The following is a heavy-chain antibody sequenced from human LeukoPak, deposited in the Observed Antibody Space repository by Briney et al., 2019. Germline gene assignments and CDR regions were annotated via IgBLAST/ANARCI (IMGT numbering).Heavy chain of an antibody. J-gene: IGHJ5*02. D-gene: IGHD3-22*01. Sequence: PGGSLRLSCVASGFTFSSYGMHWVRQAPGKGLEWVANIKQDGSEKYYVDSVKGRFTISRDNAKNSLYLQMNSLRAEDTAVYYCARDSDYYPNWFDPWGQGTLVTVSS. CDR3: ARDSDYYPNWFDP. V-gene: IGHV3-7*01. CDR2: IKQDGSEK. CDR1: GFTFSSYG.